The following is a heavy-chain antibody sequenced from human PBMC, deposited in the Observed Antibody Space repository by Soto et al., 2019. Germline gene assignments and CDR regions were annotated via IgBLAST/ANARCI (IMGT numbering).Heavy chain of an antibody. D-gene: IGHD3-10*01. Sequence: EVQLVESGGGLVKPGGSLRLSCAASGFTFSTYTMNWVRQTPGKGLEWVSSISSGGSYLFYADSVKGRFTISRDNAKNSLYLQMSSLRSEDTALYYCARAHYYVSGSLSDYWGQGTLVTVSS. CDR1: GFTFSTYT. CDR3: ARAHYYVSGSLSDY. J-gene: IGHJ4*02. V-gene: IGHV3-21*01. CDR2: ISSGGSYL.